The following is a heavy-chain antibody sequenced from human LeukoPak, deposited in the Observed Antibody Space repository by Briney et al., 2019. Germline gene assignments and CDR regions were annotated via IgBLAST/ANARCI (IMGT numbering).Heavy chain of an antibody. Sequence: ASVKVSCKVSGYTLTELSMHWVRQAPGKGLEWMGGFDPEDGETIYAQKFQGRVTMTEDTSTDTAYMELSSLRSEDTAVYYCATAACSSTSCYTLFDYWGQGTLVTVSS. CDR1: GYTLTELS. J-gene: IGHJ4*02. CDR3: ATAACSSTSCYTLFDY. CDR2: FDPEDGET. V-gene: IGHV1-24*01. D-gene: IGHD2-2*02.